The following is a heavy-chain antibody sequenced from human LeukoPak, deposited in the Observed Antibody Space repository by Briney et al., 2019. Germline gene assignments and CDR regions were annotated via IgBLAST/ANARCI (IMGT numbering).Heavy chain of an antibody. CDR2: ISGSGGST. CDR1: GFTFSNFA. J-gene: IGHJ6*03. CDR3: AKARAVADPLSYLYYYYYYMDV. V-gene: IGHV3-23*01. D-gene: IGHD6-19*01. Sequence: GGSLRLSCAASGFTFSNFAMTWVRQSPGKGLEWVSGISGSGGSTYYADSVKGRFTISRDNSKNTLYLQMNSLRAEDTAVYYCAKARAVADPLSYLYYYYYYMDVWGKGTTVTVSS.